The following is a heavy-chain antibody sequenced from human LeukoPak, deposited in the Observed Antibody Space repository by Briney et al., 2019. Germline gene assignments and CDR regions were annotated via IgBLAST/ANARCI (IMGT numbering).Heavy chain of an antibody. D-gene: IGHD6-19*01. CDR3: ARAGAVAGIPFDY. CDR2: INPNSGGT. V-gene: IGHV1-2*02. Sequence: VASVKVSCKASGYTFTGYYMHWVRQAPGQGLEWMGWINPNSGGTNYAQKFQGRVTMTRDTSISTAYMELSRLRSDDTAVYCCARAGAVAGIPFDYWGQGTLVTVSS. CDR1: GYTFTGYY. J-gene: IGHJ4*02.